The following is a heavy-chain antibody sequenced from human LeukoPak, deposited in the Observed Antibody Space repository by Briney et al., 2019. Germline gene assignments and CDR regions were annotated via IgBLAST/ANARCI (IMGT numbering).Heavy chain of an antibody. D-gene: IGHD6-19*01. CDR1: GFTFRGYE. V-gene: IGHV3-48*03. CDR3: GRSRGAGPGAHFDV. Sequence: GGSLRLSCAASGFTFRGYEMNWVRQAPGKGLEWVSYISSSGSTIYYAASVEDRFTISRDNAKNSLYLQMNSLRAEDTAVYYCGRSRGAGPGAHFDVWGQGTLVTVPS. J-gene: IGHJ4*02. CDR2: ISSSGSTI.